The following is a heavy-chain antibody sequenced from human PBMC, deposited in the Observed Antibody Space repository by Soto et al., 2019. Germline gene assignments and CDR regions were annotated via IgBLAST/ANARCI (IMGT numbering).Heavy chain of an antibody. CDR2: TYYRSKWYN. CDR1: GDSVSSNSAA. J-gene: IGHJ3*02. D-gene: IGHD2-8*01. Sequence: PSQPLSLTCAISGDSVSSNSAAWNWIRQSPSRGLEWLGRTYYRSKWYNDYAVSVKSRITINPDTSKNQFSLQLNSVTPEDTAVYYCARDLRDYCTNGVCYEDTAFDIWGQGTMVTVSS. V-gene: IGHV6-1*01. CDR3: ARDLRDYCTNGVCYEDTAFDI.